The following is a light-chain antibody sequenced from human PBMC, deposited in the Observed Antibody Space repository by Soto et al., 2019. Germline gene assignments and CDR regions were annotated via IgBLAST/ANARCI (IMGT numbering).Light chain of an antibody. Sequence: EIVMTQSPATLSVSPGERATLSCRASQSLSTNLAWYQQKPGQAPRLLIYGASTRATGIPARFSGSGSGTEFTLIISSLQSEDFAVYYCQQYNNWPPFTFGPRTKVDVE. J-gene: IGKJ3*01. CDR1: QSLSTN. CDR3: QQYNNWPPFT. V-gene: IGKV3-15*01. CDR2: GAS.